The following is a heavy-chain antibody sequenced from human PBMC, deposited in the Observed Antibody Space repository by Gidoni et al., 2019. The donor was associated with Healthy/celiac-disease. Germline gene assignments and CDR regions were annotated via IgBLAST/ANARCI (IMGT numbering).Heavy chain of an antibody. CDR2: IRSKAYGGTT. CDR3: TSRLSIAVAVTDAFDI. V-gene: IGHV3-49*03. CDR1: GLTFGDYA. Sequence: EVQLVESGVGLVQPGRSLRLSCTASGLTFGDYAMSWFRQAPGKGLEWVGFIRSKAYGGTTEYAASVKGRFTISRDDSKSIAYLQMNSLKTEDTAVYYCTSRLSIAVAVTDAFDIWGQGTMVTVSS. J-gene: IGHJ3*02. D-gene: IGHD6-19*01.